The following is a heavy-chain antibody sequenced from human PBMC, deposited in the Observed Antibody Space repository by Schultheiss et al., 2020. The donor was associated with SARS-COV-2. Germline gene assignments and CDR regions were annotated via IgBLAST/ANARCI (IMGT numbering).Heavy chain of an antibody. CDR3: ARALDDILTGYYPEAGYYYGMDV. Sequence: ASVKVSCKASGYTFTGYYMHWVRQAPGQGLEWMGWINPNSGGTNYAQKFQGRVTITADESTSTAYMELSSLRSEDTAVYYCARALDDILTGYYPEAGYYYGMDVWGQGTTVTVSS. CDR2: INPNSGGT. CDR1: GYTFTGYY. D-gene: IGHD3-9*01. V-gene: IGHV1-2*02. J-gene: IGHJ6*02.